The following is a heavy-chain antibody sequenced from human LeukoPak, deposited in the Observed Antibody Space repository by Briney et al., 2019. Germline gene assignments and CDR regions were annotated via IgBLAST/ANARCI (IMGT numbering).Heavy chain of an antibody. CDR2: IYSSGST. Sequence: KPSETLSLTCTVSGDTISGFSWSWIRQPAGKGLEWIGRIYSSGSTNYSPPLRSRVTMSVDTKNQFSPKVNSVTAADTAVYYCARDRAGFFDDWGQGTLVTVSS. D-gene: IGHD6-13*01. CDR3: ARDRAGFFDD. J-gene: IGHJ4*02. CDR1: GDTISGFS. V-gene: IGHV4-4*07.